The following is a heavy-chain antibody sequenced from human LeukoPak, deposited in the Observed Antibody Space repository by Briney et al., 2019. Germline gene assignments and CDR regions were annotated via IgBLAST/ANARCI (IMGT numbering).Heavy chain of an antibody. CDR2: IKSETDGGAK. CDR3: TTLVGAPTY. D-gene: IGHD1-26*01. CDR1: GFNFNYAW. V-gene: IGHV3-15*01. J-gene: IGHJ4*02. Sequence: GGSLRLSCAASGFNFNYAWMTWVRQAPGKGLEWVGRIKSETDGGAKDYAAPVKGRFSISRDDSKSILYLEMTSLKTEDTAVYYRTTLVGAPTYWGQGTLVTVSS.